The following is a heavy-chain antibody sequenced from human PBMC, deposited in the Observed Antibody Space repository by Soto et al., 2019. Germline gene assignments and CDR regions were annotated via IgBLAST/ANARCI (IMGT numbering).Heavy chain of an antibody. CDR1: GFTFSSYW. J-gene: IGHJ3*02. D-gene: IGHD3-10*01. CDR2: INSDGSST. Sequence: PGGSLRLSCAASGFTFSSYWMHWVRQAPGKGLVWVSRINSDGSSTSYADSVKGRFTISRDNAKNTLYLQMNRLRAEDTAVYYCAREDYGSGTTDAFDIWGQGTMVTVSS. V-gene: IGHV3-74*01. CDR3: AREDYGSGTTDAFDI.